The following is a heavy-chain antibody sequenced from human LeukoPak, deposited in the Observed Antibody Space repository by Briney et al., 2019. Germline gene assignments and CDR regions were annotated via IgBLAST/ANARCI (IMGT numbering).Heavy chain of an antibody. CDR1: GGSISSYY. CDR2: IYYSGST. J-gene: IGHJ3*02. D-gene: IGHD1-26*01. V-gene: IGHV4-59*01. Sequence: SETLPFTCTVSGGSISSYYWSWIRQPPGKGLEWIGYIYYSGSTSYNPSLKSRVTISVDTSKKQFSLKLSSVTAADTAFYYCARYIVSYPHDAFDIWGQGTMVTVSS. CDR3: ARYIVSYPHDAFDI.